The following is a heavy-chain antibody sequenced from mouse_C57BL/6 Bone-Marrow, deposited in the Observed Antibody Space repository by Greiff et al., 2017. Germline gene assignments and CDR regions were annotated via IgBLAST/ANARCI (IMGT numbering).Heavy chain of an antibody. Sequence: VQVVESGAELAKPGASVKLSCKASGYTFTSYWLHWVKQRPGQGLEWIGYINPSSGYTKYNQMFKDKATLTADKSSSTAYMQLHSLTDEDSAVYYCASTCPLQRRSDYWGQGTTLTGSS. CDR1: GYTFTSYW. J-gene: IGHJ2*01. CDR2: INPSSGYT. CDR3: ASTCPLQRRSDY. V-gene: IGHV1-7*01. D-gene: IGHD6-1*01.